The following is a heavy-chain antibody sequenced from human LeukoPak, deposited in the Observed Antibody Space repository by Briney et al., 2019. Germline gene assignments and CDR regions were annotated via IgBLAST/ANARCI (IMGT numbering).Heavy chain of an antibody. J-gene: IGHJ6*02. D-gene: IGHD3-10*01. Sequence: GRSLRLSCAASGFTFSSYAMSWVRQAPGKGLEWVSAISGSGGSTYYADSVKGRFTISRDNSKNTLYLQMNSLRAEDTAVYYCAKSGAGYYGSGSYYPSYYYYGMDVWGQGTTVTVSS. V-gene: IGHV3-23*01. CDR3: AKSGAGYYGSGSYYPSYYYYGMDV. CDR2: ISGSGGST. CDR1: GFTFSSYA.